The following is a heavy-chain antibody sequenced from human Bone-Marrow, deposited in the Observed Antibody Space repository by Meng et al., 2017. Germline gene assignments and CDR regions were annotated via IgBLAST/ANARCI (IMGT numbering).Heavy chain of an antibody. V-gene: IGHV1-18*01. J-gene: IGHJ4*02. CDR3: ARTTGTSRFFDY. CDR2: ISDYNGNT. Sequence: QVETVKSSAEREKPGDYLNAASKASGYTLTRQGISWVPQAPGQGFEWLGWISDYNGNTNHAQKLHGRLTMTTDTSTSTAYMEMRSLRSADKAVYYCARTTGTSRFFDYWCKGTLVTVSS. D-gene: IGHD1-1*01. CDR1: GYTLTRQG.